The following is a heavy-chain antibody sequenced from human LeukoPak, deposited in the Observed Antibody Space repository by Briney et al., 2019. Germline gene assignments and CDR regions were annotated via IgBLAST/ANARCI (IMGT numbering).Heavy chain of an antibody. J-gene: IGHJ4*02. V-gene: IGHV4-38-2*02. CDR3: ARVVSMTMIVVIPLYFDY. D-gene: IGHD3-22*01. Sequence: SETLSLTCTVSGYSISSGYYWGWIRQPPGKGLERIGNIFHSGSTYYNPSLKSRVTISVDTSKNQFSLKLTSLTAADTAVYYCARVVSMTMIVVIPLYFDYWGQGTLVTVSS. CDR1: GYSISSGYY. CDR2: IFHSGST.